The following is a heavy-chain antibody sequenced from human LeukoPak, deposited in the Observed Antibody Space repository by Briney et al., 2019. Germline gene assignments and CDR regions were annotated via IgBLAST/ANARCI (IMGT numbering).Heavy chain of an antibody. D-gene: IGHD6-13*01. CDR2: IYYSGST. CDR1: GDSISSYY. J-gene: IGHJ4*02. V-gene: IGHV4-59*01. CDR3: ARYTGIAAAGQGYFDY. Sequence: SETLSLTCTVSGDSISSYYWSWIRQPPGKGLEWIGYIYYSGSTNYNPSLKSRVTISVDTSKNQFSLKLSSVTAADTAVYYCARYTGIAAAGQGYFDYWGQGTLVTVSS.